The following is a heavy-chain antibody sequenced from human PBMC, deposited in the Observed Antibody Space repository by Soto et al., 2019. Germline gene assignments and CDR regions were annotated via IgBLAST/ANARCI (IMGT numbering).Heavy chain of an antibody. CDR2: IYSGGST. V-gene: IGHV3-53*01. CDR3: ASTEGWVYYYGMDV. Sequence: PGGSLRLSCAASGFTVSSNYMSWVRQAPGKGLEWVSVIYSGGSTYYADSVKGRFTISRDNSKNTLYLQMNSLRAEDTAVYYCASTEGWVYYYGMDVWGQGTTVTVSS. CDR1: GFTVSSNY. J-gene: IGHJ6*02. D-gene: IGHD3-16*01.